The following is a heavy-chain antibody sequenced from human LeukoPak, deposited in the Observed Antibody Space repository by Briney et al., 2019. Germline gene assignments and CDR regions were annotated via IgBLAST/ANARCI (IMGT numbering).Heavy chain of an antibody. CDR3: AKAVFPPYSSSWSPMDV. V-gene: IGHV3-48*01. Sequence: PGGSLRLSCAASGFIFSTYSMKWVRQAPGKGLEWVSYISSSSSTIYYADSVRGRFTISRDNSKNTLYLQMNSLRAEDTAVYYCAKAVFPPYSSSWSPMDVWGKGTTVTVSS. CDR1: GFIFSTYS. J-gene: IGHJ6*03. CDR2: ISSSSSTI. D-gene: IGHD6-13*01.